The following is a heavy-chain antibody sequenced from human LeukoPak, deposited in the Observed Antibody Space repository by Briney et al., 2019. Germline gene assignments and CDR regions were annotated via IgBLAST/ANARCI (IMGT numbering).Heavy chain of an antibody. Sequence: GASVKVSCKASGYTFTNYYIHWVRQAPGQGLECMGIINPSGGSTSYAQKFQGRVTMTRDMSTSTVYMELSSLRSEDTAVYYCAKDSSYGSGSYYTPAGWFDPWGQGTLVTVSS. J-gene: IGHJ5*02. D-gene: IGHD3-10*01. CDR3: AKDSSYGSGSYYTPAGWFDP. CDR2: INPSGGST. CDR1: GYTFTNYY. V-gene: IGHV1-46*01.